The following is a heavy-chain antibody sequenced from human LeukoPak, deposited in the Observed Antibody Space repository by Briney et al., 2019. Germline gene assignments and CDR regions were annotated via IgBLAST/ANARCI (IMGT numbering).Heavy chain of an antibody. CDR2: ISGSGGST. V-gene: IGHV3-23*01. CDR3: AKDAGSILNAFDI. CDR1: GFTFSSYA. J-gene: IGHJ3*02. D-gene: IGHD3-10*01. Sequence: GGSLRLSCAASGFTFSSYAMSWVRQAPGKGLEWVSAISGSGGSTYYADSVKGRFTVSRDNSKDTLYLQMNSLRAEDTAVYYCAKDAGSILNAFDIWGQGTMVTVSS.